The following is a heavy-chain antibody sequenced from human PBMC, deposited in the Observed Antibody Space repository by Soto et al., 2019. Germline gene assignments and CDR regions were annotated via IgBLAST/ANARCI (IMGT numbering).Heavy chain of an antibody. V-gene: IGHV3-33*01. D-gene: IGHD4-17*01. J-gene: IGHJ4*02. CDR1: GFTFSRHG. Sequence: VPLVESGGGVVQPGTSLRLSCAASGFTFSRHGMHWVRQTPGKGLEWLAVILNDASGHWYADSVKGRFTISRDNFENTLYLQMNGLRLEDTAMYYCARDDDYPDNGFDYWGQGTLVTVSS. CDR2: ILNDASGH. CDR3: ARDDDYPDNGFDY.